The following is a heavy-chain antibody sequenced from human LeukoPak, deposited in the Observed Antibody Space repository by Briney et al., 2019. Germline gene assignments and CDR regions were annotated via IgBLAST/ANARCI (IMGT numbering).Heavy chain of an antibody. CDR3: ARDGYSGNDGL. CDR2: IYHSGST. D-gene: IGHD5-12*01. Sequence: PSETLSLTCTVSGGSISSYYWSWIRQPPGKGLEWIGYIYHSGSTNYNPSLKSRVTISVDTSKNQFSLKLSSVTAADTAVCYCARDGYSGNDGLWGQGTLVTVSS. V-gene: IGHV4-59*01. CDR1: GGSISSYY. J-gene: IGHJ4*02.